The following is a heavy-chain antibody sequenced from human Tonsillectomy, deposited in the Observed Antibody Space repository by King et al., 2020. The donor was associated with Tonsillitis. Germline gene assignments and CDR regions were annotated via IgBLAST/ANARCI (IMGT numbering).Heavy chain of an antibody. V-gene: IGHV3-48*03. CDR1: GFTFSSYE. D-gene: IGHD3-22*01. Sequence: VQLVESGGGLVQPGGSLRLSCAASGFTFSSYEMNWVRQAPGKGLEWVSYISSSCSTIYYADSVKGRFTISRDNAKNSLYLQMNSLRAEDTAVYYCARDFYDSSGYGIDYWGQGTLVTVSS. CDR2: ISSSCSTI. CDR3: ARDFYDSSGYGIDY. J-gene: IGHJ4*02.